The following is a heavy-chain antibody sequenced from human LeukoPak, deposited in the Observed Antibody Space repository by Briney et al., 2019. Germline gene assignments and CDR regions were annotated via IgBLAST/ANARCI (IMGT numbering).Heavy chain of an antibody. CDR3: ARSTGYSSSWYDY. V-gene: IGHV4-4*09. J-gene: IGHJ4*02. CDR2: IYTSGST. Sequence: SETLSLTCTVCGGSISSYYWSWIRQPPGKGLEWIGYIYTSGSTNYNPSLKSRVTISVDTSKNQFSLKLSSVTAADTAVYYCARSTGYSSSWYDYWGQGTLVTVSS. D-gene: IGHD6-13*01. CDR1: GGSISSYY.